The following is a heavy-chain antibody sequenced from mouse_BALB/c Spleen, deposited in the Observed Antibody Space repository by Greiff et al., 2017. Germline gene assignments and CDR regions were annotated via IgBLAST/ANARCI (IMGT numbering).Heavy chain of an antibody. D-gene: IGHD1-1*02. V-gene: IGHV1-7*01. Sequence: QVQLQQSGAELAKPGASVKMSCKASGYTFTSYWMHWVKQRPGQGLEWIGYINPSTGYTEYNQKFKDKATLTADKSSSTAYMQLSSLTSEDSAVYYCARSGGPAWFAYWGQGTLVTVSA. CDR3: ARSGGPAWFAY. J-gene: IGHJ3*01. CDR2: INPSTGYT. CDR1: GYTFTSYW.